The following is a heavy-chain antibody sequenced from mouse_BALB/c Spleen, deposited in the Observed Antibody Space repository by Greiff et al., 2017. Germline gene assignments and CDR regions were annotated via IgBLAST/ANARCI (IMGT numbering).Heavy chain of an antibody. J-gene: IGHJ4*01. CDR3: TGSSYYYAMDY. CDR1: GYTFTSYW. D-gene: IGHD1-3*01. Sequence: VQLQQSGTVLARPGASVKMSCKASGYTFTSYWMHWVKQRPGQGLEWIGAIYPGNSDTSYNQKFKGKAKLTAVTSTSTAYMELSSLTNEDSAVYYCTGSSYYYAMDYWGQGTSVTVSS. CDR2: IYPGNSDT. V-gene: IGHV1-5*01.